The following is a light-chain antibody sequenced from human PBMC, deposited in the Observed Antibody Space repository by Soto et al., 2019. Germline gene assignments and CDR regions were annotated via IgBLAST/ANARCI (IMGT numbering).Light chain of an antibody. CDR1: QSISSY. J-gene: IGKJ1*01. CDR2: TSS. CDR3: QQSYSTPRT. Sequence: DIQMTQSPSSLSASIGDRVTITCRASQSISSYLNWFQQKPGEAPNLLIYTSSSLRSGVPSRFSGSGSGTDFTLTISSLQPEDFATYYCQQSYSTPRTFGQGTKVEIK. V-gene: IGKV1-39*01.